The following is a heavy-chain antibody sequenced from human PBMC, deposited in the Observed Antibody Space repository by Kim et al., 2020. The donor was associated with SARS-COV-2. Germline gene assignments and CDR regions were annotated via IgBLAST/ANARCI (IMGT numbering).Heavy chain of an antibody. V-gene: IGHV1-8*01. D-gene: IGHD3-3*01. CDR3: ARGRYYREVTIIGVVRHYYYSYIDV. CDR2: MDANSGNT. CDR1: GYTFTSYD. Sequence: ASVKVSCKASGYTFTSYDINWVRQATGQGLEWMGWMDANSGNTGYAQKFQGRVTITRNTSISTAYMELSSLRSEDTAVYYCARGRYYREVTIIGVVRHYYYSYIDVWGNETPVTVSS. J-gene: IGHJ6*03.